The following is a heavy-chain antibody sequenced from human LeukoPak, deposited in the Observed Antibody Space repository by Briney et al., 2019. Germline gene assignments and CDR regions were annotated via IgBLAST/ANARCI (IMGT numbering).Heavy chain of an antibody. D-gene: IGHD2-15*01. CDR1: GVSISSSSYY. CDR2: IYYSGST. J-gene: IGHJ6*03. CDR3: ARLMVVSYYYYYYMDV. V-gene: IGHV4-39*07. Sequence: PSETLSLSCTVSGVSISSSSYYWGWIRQPPGKGLEWIGSIYYSGSTYYNPSLKSRVTISVDTSKNQFSLKLSSVTAADTAVYYCARLMVVSYYYYYYMDVWGKGTTVTVSS.